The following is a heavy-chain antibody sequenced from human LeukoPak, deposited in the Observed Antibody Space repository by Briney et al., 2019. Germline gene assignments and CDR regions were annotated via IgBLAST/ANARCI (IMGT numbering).Heavy chain of an antibody. CDR3: ARAPGGYGSGSRGAFDI. Sequence: GSLRLSCAASGFTFSTYEMNWVRQPPGKGLEWIGYIYYRGSTNYNPSLKSRVTISVDTSRNQFSLKLTSVTAADTAVYYCARAPGGYGSGSRGAFDIWGQGTMVTVSS. D-gene: IGHD3-10*01. CDR1: GFTFSTYE. CDR2: IYYRGST. J-gene: IGHJ3*02. V-gene: IGHV4-59*01.